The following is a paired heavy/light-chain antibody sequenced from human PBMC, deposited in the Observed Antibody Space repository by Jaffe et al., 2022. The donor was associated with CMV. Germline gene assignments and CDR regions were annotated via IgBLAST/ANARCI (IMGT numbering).Heavy chain of an antibody. Sequence: EVQVVESGGGLVQPGGSLTLSCTASGFTFRNYWMSWVRQAPGKGLEWVANIIQDGSVKYYVDSVKGRFTISRDNARNSVSLQMNSLRPEDTAVYYCARGIPQSPGDHFDGSGGDYWGQGTLVTVSS. CDR3: ARGIPQSPGDHFDGSGGDY. CDR2: IIQDGSVK. V-gene: IGHV3-7*03. CDR1: GFTFRNYW. D-gene: IGHD3-22*01. J-gene: IGHJ4*02.
Light chain of an antibody. V-gene: IGKV1-27*01. CDR2: AAS. Sequence: DIQMTQSPSSLSASVGDRVTITCRASQGIRNYLAWYQQKPGKVPKLLIYAASTLQSGVPPRFSGSGSGTDFTLTISSLQPEDVATYYCQEYNTAPDTFGQGTKVEIK. CDR1: QGIRNY. CDR3: QEYNTAPDT. J-gene: IGKJ1*01.